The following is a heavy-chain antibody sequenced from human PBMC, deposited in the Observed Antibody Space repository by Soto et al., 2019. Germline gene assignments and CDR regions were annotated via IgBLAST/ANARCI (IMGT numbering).Heavy chain of an antibody. CDR3: VRDPGRGIVDRHIVGPNYYGMDV. CDR1: GYTFTSYY. CDR2: INPSGGST. Sequence: RASVKVSCKASGYTFTSYYMHWVRQAPGQGLEWMGIINPSGGSTSYAQKFQGRVTMTRDTSTSTVYMELSSLRSEDTAVYYCVRDPGRGIVDRHIVGPNYYGMDVWGQGTTVTVSS. D-gene: IGHD2-21*01. V-gene: IGHV1-46*01. J-gene: IGHJ6*02.